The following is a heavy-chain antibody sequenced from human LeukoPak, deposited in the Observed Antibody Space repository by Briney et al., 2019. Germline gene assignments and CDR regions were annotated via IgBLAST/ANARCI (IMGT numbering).Heavy chain of an antibody. D-gene: IGHD6-6*01. CDR3: ARDIEYSSSSLLWRHYYYYMDV. CDR2: IIPIFGTA. V-gene: IGHV1-69*05. CDR1: GGTFSSYA. J-gene: IGHJ6*03. Sequence: SVKVSCKASGGTFSSYAISWVRQAPGQGLEWMGGIIPIFGTANYAQKFQGRVTITTDESTSTAYMELSSLRSEDTAVYYCARDIEYSSSSLLWRHYYYYMDVWGKGATVTVSS.